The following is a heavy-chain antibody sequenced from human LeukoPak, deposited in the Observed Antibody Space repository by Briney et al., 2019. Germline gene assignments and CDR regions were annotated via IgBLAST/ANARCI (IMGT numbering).Heavy chain of an antibody. J-gene: IGHJ4*01. CDR2: INPYNGNT. CDR3: ATELYTRFYY. D-gene: IGHD3-3*01. Sequence: GASVSASSTASGYTSTSYGFSWVRRAPGQGLEWMAWINPYNGNTKYAQKFQGRVTLTTDTSTSTAYMELRSLRFDDAAVYYCATELYTRFYYWGHG. V-gene: IGHV1-18*01. CDR1: GYTSTSYG.